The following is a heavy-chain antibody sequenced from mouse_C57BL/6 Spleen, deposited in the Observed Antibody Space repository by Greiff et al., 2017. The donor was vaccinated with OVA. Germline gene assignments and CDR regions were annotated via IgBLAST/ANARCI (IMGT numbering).Heavy chain of an antibody. J-gene: IGHJ3*01. V-gene: IGHV5-17*01. D-gene: IGHD4-1*01. CDR2: ISSGSSTI. CDR1: GFTFSDYG. Sequence: EVKLMESGGGLVKPGGSLKLSCAASGFTFSDYGMHWVRQAPEKGLEWVAYISSGSSTIYYADTVKGRFTISRDNAKNTLFLQMTSLRSEDTAMYYCAINWAFAYWGQGTLVTVSA. CDR3: AINWAFAY.